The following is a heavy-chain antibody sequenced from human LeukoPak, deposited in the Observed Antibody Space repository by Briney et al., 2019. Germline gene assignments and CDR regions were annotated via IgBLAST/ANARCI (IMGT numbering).Heavy chain of an antibody. CDR2: IRGSGDTT. V-gene: IGHV3-23*01. CDR1: GFTFSSYW. D-gene: IGHD2-21*02. Sequence: GGSLRLSCAASGFTFSSYWMSWVRHTPGKGLEWVSAIRGSGDTTFYADSVKGRFTISRDNSENTVYLQMDSLRAEDTAVYYCEKRGDKLDLIWGQGTLVTVSS. CDR3: EKRGDKLDLI. J-gene: IGHJ4*02.